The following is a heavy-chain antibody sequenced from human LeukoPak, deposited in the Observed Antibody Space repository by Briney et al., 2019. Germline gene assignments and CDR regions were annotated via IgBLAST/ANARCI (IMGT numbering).Heavy chain of an antibody. J-gene: IGHJ4*02. CDR1: GLTFSTSG. CDR2: IGPTGSDR. D-gene: IGHD1-14*01. CDR3: ATETNGRHYDY. Sequence: PGGSLRLSCTASGLTFSTSGFNWVRQAPGKGLEWAASIGPTGSDRYHADSIKGRFTISRDNANNFLYLQMNSLRAEDTAAYYCATETNGRHYDYWGQGTLLTVSS. V-gene: IGHV3-21*06.